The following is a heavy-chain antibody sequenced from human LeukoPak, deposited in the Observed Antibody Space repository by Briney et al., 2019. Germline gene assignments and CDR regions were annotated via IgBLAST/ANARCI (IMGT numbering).Heavy chain of an antibody. CDR2: IYYSGST. V-gene: IGHV4-39*01. Sequence: PSETLSLTCSVSGGSISSSSYYWGWLRQPPGKGLEWIGRIYYSGSTYYNPSLKRRVTISVDTSKNQFSLKLSSVTAADTDVYYCARRGYYDSRGWFDLWGEGTLVTVSS. J-gene: IGHJ5*02. CDR3: ARRGYYDSRGWFDL. D-gene: IGHD3-22*01. CDR1: GGSISSSSYY.